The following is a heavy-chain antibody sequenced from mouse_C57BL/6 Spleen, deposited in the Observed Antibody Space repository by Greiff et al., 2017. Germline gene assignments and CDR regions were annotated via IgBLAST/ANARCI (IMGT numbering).Heavy chain of an antibody. V-gene: IGHV1-74*01. Sequence: QVQLQQPGAELVKPGASVKVSCKASGYTFTSYWMHWVKQRPGQGLEWIGRIHPSDSDTNYNQKVKGKATLTVDNSSSTAYMQLSSLTSEDSAVYSCAISHYDYWYFDVWGTGTTVTVSS. D-gene: IGHD2-4*01. CDR1: GYTFTSYW. J-gene: IGHJ1*03. CDR3: AISHYDYWYFDV. CDR2: IHPSDSDT.